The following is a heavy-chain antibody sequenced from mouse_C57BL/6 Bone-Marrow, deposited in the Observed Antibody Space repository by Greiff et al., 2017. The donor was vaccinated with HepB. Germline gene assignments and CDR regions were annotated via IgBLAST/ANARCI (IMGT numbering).Heavy chain of an antibody. CDR3: ARDAYYGSSYGWYFDV. J-gene: IGHJ1*03. CDR1: GYTFTSYW. V-gene: IGHV1-55*01. D-gene: IGHD1-1*01. CDR2: IYPGSGST. Sequence: QVQLKQPGAELVKPGASVKMSCKASGYTFTSYWITWVKQRPGQGLEWIGDIYPGSGSTNYNEKFKSKATLTVDTSSSTAYMQLSSLTSEDSAVYYCARDAYYGSSYGWYFDVWGTGTTVTVSS.